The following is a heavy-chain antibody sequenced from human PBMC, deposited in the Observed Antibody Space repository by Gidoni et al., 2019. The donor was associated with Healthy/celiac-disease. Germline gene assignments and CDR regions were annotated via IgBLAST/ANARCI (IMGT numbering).Heavy chain of an antibody. D-gene: IGHD7-27*01. J-gene: IGHJ6*03. Sequence: QVTLRESGPALVKPTQTLTLTCTFSGFSLSTSGMCVSWIRQPPGKALEWLARIDWDDDKYYSTSLKTRLTISKDTSKNQVVLTMTNMDPVDTATYYCARIRFGWGSNGYYYYYMDVWGKGTTVTVSS. CDR2: IDWDDDK. CDR3: ARIRFGWGSNGYYYYYMDV. CDR1: GFSLSTSGMC. V-gene: IGHV2-70*15.